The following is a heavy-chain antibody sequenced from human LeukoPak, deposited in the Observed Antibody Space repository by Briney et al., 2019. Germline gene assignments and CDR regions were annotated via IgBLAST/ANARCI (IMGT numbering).Heavy chain of an antibody. CDR1: GGSFSGYY. CDR2: INHSGST. D-gene: IGHD3-16*02. CDR3: ARVDADGYDYIWGSYRQTATGLYFDY. J-gene: IGHJ4*02. Sequence: SETLSLTCAVYGGSFSGYYWSWIRQPPGEGVEWIGEINHSGSTNYNPSLKRRVTISVDTSKNQFSLKLSSVTAADTAVYYCARVDADGYDYIWGSYRQTATGLYFDYWGQGTLVTVSS. V-gene: IGHV4-34*01.